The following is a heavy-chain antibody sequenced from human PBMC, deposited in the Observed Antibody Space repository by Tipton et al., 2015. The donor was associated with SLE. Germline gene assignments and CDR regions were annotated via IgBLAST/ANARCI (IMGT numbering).Heavy chain of an antibody. CDR1: RFTFSSYA. V-gene: IGHV3-23*01. D-gene: IGHD2-21*02. J-gene: IGHJ4*02. CDR2: ISGSGTST. CDR3: AKAVVTATGGDY. Sequence: GSLRFSCAVSRFTFSSYAMNWVRQAPGKGLEWVSGISGSGTSTYYADSVKGRFTISRDNSKNTLYLQMNSLRAEDTAVYYCAKAVVTATGGDYWGQGTLVTVSS.